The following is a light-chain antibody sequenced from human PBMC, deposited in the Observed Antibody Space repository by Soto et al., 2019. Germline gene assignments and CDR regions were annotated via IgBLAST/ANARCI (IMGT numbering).Light chain of an antibody. CDR2: AAS. Sequence: DIQMTQSPSSLSASVGDRVTITCRASQGISNSLAWYQQKPGKVPKLLIYAASTLQSGVPSRFSGSGSGTDFTLTISSLQPEDVATYYCQKYNIAPITFGQVTPLEIK. V-gene: IGKV1-27*01. CDR1: QGISNS. CDR3: QKYNIAPIT. J-gene: IGKJ5*01.